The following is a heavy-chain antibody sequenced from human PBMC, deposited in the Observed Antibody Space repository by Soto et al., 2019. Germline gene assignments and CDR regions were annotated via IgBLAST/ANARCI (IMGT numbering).Heavy chain of an antibody. CDR3: ARGYNGYCSGGSCYRGYYFDY. CDR1: GGSISSYY. V-gene: IGHV4-59*01. J-gene: IGHJ4*02. D-gene: IGHD2-15*01. Sequence: SETLSLTCTVSGGSISSYYWSWIRQPPGKGLEWIGYIYYSGSTNYNPSLKSRVTISVDTSKNQFSLKLSSVTAADTAVYYCARGYNGYCSGGSCYRGYYFDYWGQGTLVTVSS. CDR2: IYYSGST.